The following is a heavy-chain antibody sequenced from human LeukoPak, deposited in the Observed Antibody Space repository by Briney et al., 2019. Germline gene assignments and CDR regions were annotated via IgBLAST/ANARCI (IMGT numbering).Heavy chain of an antibody. Sequence: GGSLRLSCAASGFTFSSYSMNWVRQAPGKGLEWVSSISSSSSYIYYADSVKGRFTISRDNAKNSLYLQMNSLRAEDTAVYYCAKDRSPNRSYYFDYWGQGTLVTVSS. CDR1: GFTFSSYS. J-gene: IGHJ4*02. CDR2: ISSSSSYI. CDR3: AKDRSPNRSYYFDY. D-gene: IGHD2-8*01. V-gene: IGHV3-21*01.